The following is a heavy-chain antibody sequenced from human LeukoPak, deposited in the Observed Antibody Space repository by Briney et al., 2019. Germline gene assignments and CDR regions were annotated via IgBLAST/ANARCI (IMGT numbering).Heavy chain of an antibody. Sequence: PSETLSLTCAVYGGSFSGYYWSWIRQPPGKGLEWIGEINHSGSTNYNPSLKSRVTISVDTSKNQFSLKLSSVTAVDTAVYYCARVTVTGPSDAFDIWGQGTMVTVSS. CDR3: ARVTVTGPSDAFDI. D-gene: IGHD4-17*01. V-gene: IGHV4-34*01. CDR2: INHSGST. J-gene: IGHJ3*02. CDR1: GGSFSGYY.